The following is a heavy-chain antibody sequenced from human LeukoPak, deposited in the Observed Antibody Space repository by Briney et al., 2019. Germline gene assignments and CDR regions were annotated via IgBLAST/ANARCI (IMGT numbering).Heavy chain of an antibody. V-gene: IGHV4-31*03. J-gene: IGHJ3*02. CDR3: AKDASYYDYVWGLDHAFDI. CDR2: IYYSGST. Sequence: SETLSLTCTVSGGSISSGGYYWSWIRQHPGKGLEWIGYIYYSGSTYYNPSLKSRVTISVDTSKNQFSLKLSSVTAADTAVYYCAKDASYYDYVWGLDHAFDIWGQGTMVTVSS. D-gene: IGHD3-16*01. CDR1: GGSISSGGYY.